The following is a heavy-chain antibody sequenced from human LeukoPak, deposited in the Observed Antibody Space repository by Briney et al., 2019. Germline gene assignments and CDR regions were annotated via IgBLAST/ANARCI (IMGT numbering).Heavy chain of an antibody. Sequence: ASVKVSCKASGYTFTSYAMHWVRQAPGQRLEWMGWINAGNGNTKYSQKFQGRVTITRDTSASTAYMELSSLRSEDTAVYYCARESALTYSNWFDPWGQGTLVTVSS. V-gene: IGHV1-3*01. CDR2: INAGNGNT. CDR1: GYTFTSYA. J-gene: IGHJ5*02. D-gene: IGHD4/OR15-4a*01. CDR3: ARESALTYSNWFDP.